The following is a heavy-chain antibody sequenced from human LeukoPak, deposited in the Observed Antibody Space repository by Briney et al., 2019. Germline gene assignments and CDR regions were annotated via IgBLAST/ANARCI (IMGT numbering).Heavy chain of an antibody. J-gene: IGHJ3*02. CDR1: GFTFSNAL. V-gene: IGHV3-15*01. D-gene: IGHD6-19*01. Sequence: GGSLRLSCAASGFTFSNALMSWVRQAPGKGLEWVGRIKSKTDGGTTDYAAPVKGRFTISRDDSKNTLYLQMNSLKTEDTAVYYCTTNAYSSGRDAFDIWGQGTMVTVSS. CDR3: TTNAYSSGRDAFDI. CDR2: IKSKTDGGTT.